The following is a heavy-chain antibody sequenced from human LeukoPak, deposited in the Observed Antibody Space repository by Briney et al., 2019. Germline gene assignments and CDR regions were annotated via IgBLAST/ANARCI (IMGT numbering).Heavy chain of an antibody. CDR1: GGTFSSYA. Sequence: SVKVSCKASGGTFSSYAISWVRQAPEQGLEWMGRIIPILGIANYAQKFQGRVTITADKSTSTAYMELSSLRSEDTAVYYCARVNLAYSSSWYGPYYFDYWGQGTLVTVSS. D-gene: IGHD6-13*01. CDR3: ARVNLAYSSSWYGPYYFDY. J-gene: IGHJ4*02. CDR2: IIPILGIA. V-gene: IGHV1-69*04.